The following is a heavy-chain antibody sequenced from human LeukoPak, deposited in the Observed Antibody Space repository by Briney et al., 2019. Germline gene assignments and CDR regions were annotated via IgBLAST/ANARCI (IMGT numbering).Heavy chain of an antibody. Sequence: GRPLRLSCAASGFTFSSYGMHWVRQAPGKGLEWVAVIWYDGSNKYYADSVKGRFTISRDNAKNSPYLEVNSLRGEDTAVYYCARGSGWLIDNWGQGTLVTVSS. V-gene: IGHV3-33*03. CDR2: IWYDGSNK. J-gene: IGHJ4*02. D-gene: IGHD6-19*01. CDR1: GFTFSSYG. CDR3: ARGSGWLIDN.